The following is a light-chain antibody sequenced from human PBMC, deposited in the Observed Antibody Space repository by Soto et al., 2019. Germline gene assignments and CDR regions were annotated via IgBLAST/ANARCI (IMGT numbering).Light chain of an antibody. CDR2: DAS. CDR3: QQYGSSPIT. V-gene: IGKV3-20*01. Sequence: EIVLTQSPATLSLSPGERATLSCRASQSVSSYLAWYQQKPCQAPRLPIYDASNRATGIPARFSGSGSGTDFTLTISRLEPEDFAVYYCQQYGSSPITFGQGTRLEIK. CDR1: QSVSSY. J-gene: IGKJ5*01.